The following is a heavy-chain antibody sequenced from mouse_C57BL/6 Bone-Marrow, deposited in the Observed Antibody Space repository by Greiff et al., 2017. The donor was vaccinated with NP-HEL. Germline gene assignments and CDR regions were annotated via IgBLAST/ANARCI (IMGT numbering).Heavy chain of an antibody. Sequence: VQLQQSGPELVRPGASVKISCKASGYTFTSYWMQWVRQRPGQGLEWIGEIFPGSGSTYYNEKFKGKATLTVDTSSSTACMQLSSLTSEDSAVYFCARGGGFDYWGQGTTLTVSS. CDR2: IFPGSGST. V-gene: IGHV1-56*01. J-gene: IGHJ2*01. CDR3: ARGGGFDY. CDR1: GYTFTSYW.